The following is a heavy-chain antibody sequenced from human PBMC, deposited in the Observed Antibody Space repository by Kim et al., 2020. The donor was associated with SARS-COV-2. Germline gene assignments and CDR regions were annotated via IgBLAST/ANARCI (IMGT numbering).Heavy chain of an antibody. CDR3: ARPDLYSYGYDY. V-gene: IGHV5-51*01. D-gene: IGHD5-18*01. Sequence: RYSPSFQGQATISADKSISTAYLQWSSLKASDTAMYYCARPDLYSYGYDYWGQGTLVTVSS. J-gene: IGHJ4*02.